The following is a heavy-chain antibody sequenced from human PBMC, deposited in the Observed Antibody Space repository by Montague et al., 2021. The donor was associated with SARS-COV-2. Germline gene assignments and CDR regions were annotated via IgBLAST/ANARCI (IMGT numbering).Heavy chain of an antibody. CDR2: INYSGNT. CDR3: ARWGRNYFCSIGYDAFDV. J-gene: IGHJ3*01. Sequence: SETLSLTCAVSGGSISSNYWSWIRQPPGKGLEWIGSINYSGNTNNNPTLKSRVTISVDTSKNQFSLRLTSVTAADTALYYCARWGRNYFCSIGYDAFDVWGLGTLVTVSS. CDR1: GGSISSNY. V-gene: IGHV4-59*01. D-gene: IGHD3-22*01.